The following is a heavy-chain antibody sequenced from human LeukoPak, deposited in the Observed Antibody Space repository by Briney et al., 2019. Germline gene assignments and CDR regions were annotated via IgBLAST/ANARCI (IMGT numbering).Heavy chain of an antibody. Sequence: GASVKVSCKASGGTFSNSAISWVRQAPGQGLEWMGGIIPIFGTANYAQRFQGRVTITADESTTTAYMEVSSLRSEDTAVYYCARELTVAVTGGRSGLWGKVAPTTTRREYYLDYWGRGTLVTVSS. D-gene: IGHD6-19*01. CDR2: IIPIFGTA. CDR1: GGTFSNSA. CDR3: ARELTVAVTGGRSGLWGKVAPTTTRREYYLDY. J-gene: IGHJ4*02. V-gene: IGHV1-69*13.